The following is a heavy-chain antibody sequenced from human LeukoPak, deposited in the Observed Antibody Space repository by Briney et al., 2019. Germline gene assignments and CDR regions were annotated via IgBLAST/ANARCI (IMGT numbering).Heavy chain of an antibody. J-gene: IGHJ1*01. Sequence: PSETLSLTCTVSGGSISSSSYYWGWIRQPPGKGLEWIGSIYYSGSTYYNPSLKSRVTISVDTSKNQFSLKLSSVTAADTAVYYCASIRITMIVVVPFVWGQGTLVTVSS. CDR1: GGSISSSSYY. V-gene: IGHV4-39*07. CDR2: IYYSGST. CDR3: ASIRITMIVVVPFV. D-gene: IGHD3-22*01.